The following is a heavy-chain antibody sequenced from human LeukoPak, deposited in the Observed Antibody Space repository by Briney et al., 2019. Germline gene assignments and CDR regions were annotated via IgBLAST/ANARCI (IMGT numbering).Heavy chain of an antibody. CDR3: ARGGSPHIDY. CDR2: IYYSGST. J-gene: IGHJ4*02. CDR1: GGSLSSSSYY. D-gene: IGHD3-10*01. Sequence: SETLSLTCTVSGGSLSSSSYYWGWIRQPPGKGLEWIGSIYYSGSTYYNPSLKSRVTISVDTSKNQFSLKLSSVTAADTAVYYCARGGSPHIDYWGQGTLVTVSS. V-gene: IGHV4-39*07.